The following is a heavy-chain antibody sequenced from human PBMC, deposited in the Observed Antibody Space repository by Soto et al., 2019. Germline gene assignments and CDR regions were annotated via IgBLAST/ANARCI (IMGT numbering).Heavy chain of an antibody. J-gene: IGHJ6*02. D-gene: IGHD3-3*01. CDR3: ARDGGGPTIFGVVTQTYYYYYGMDV. V-gene: IGHV3-21*01. CDR1: GFTFSSYS. CDR2: ISSSSSYI. Sequence: EVQLVESGGGLVKPGGSLRLSCAASGFTFSSYSMNWVRQAPGKGLEWVSSISSSSSYIYYADSVKGRFTISRDNAKNSLYLQMNSLRAEDTAVYYCARDGGGPTIFGVVTQTYYYYYGMDVWGQGTTVTVSS.